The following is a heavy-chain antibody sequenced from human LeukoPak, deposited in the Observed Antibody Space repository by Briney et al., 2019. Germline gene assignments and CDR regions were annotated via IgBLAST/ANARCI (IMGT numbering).Heavy chain of an antibody. CDR3: ARVWGTDYYGSGGVFDY. V-gene: IGHV4-59*08. CDR1: GGSISSYY. CDR2: IYHSGST. J-gene: IGHJ4*02. Sequence: SETLSLTCTVSGGSISSYYWSWIRQPPGKGLEWIGSIYHSGSTYYNPSLKSRVTISVDTSKNQFSLKLSSVTAADTAVYYCARVWGTDYYGSGGVFDYWGQGTLVTVSS. D-gene: IGHD3-10*01.